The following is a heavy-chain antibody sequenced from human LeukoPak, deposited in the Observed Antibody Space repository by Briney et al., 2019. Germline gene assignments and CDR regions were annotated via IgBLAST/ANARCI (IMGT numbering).Heavy chain of an antibody. D-gene: IGHD3-22*01. CDR1: GGSISSYY. J-gene: IGHJ6*02. CDR3: AREPKYYDSSGYYYYYGMDV. Sequence: SETLSLTCTVSGGSISSYYWSWIRQPPGKGLEWIGYIYYSGSTNYNPSLKSRVTISVDTSKNQFSLKLSSVTAADTAVYYCAREPKYYDSSGYYYYYGMDVWGQGTTVTVSS. V-gene: IGHV4-59*01. CDR2: IYYSGST.